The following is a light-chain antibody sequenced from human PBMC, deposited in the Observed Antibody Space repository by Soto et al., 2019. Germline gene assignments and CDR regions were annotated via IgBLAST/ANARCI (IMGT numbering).Light chain of an antibody. Sequence: QSALTQPASVSGSPGQSITIPCTGTSSDVGGYNYVSWYQKHPGKAPKLMIYEVSNRPSGVSNRFSGSKSCKTASLTISGLHAEDEADYYCSSDTSSSTHVVFGGGTKVTFL. V-gene: IGLV2-14*01. CDR3: SSDTSSSTHVV. CDR1: SSDVGGYNY. J-gene: IGLJ2*01. CDR2: EVS.